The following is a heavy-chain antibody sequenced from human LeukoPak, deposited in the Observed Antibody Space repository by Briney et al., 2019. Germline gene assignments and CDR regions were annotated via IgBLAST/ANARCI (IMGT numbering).Heavy chain of an antibody. J-gene: IGHJ5*02. Sequence: GGSLRLSRAASGFTFSNYWMSWVRQASGKGLEWVANIKQDGSEKYYVDSVKGRFTISRDNAKSSLYLQMNSLRAEDTAVYYCAREPFYDFWSGYYTGCSWGQGTLVTVSS. CDR3: AREPFYDFWSGYYTGCS. V-gene: IGHV3-7*01. CDR2: IKQDGSEK. D-gene: IGHD3-3*01. CDR1: GFTFSNYW.